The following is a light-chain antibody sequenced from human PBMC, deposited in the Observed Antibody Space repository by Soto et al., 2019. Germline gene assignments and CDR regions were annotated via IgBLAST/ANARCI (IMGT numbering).Light chain of an antibody. V-gene: IGKV3-20*01. CDR2: GVS. Sequence: ENVLTQSPDTLSLSPGERATLSCRASQSVTNSFFAWYQQKPGQAPRLLIYGVSSRATGIPDRFSGSGSGTDFTLTISRLEPEDFVVYYCQQYSTLPHTFGQGTKLEVK. CDR3: QQYSTLPHT. J-gene: IGKJ2*01. CDR1: QSVTNSF.